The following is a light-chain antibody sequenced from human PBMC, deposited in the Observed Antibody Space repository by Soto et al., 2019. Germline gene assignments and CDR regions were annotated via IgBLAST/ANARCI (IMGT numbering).Light chain of an antibody. CDR3: QSYDTNNHVV. V-gene: IGLV6-57*04. Sequence: NFMLTQPHSVSESPGKTATISCTRSSGSIASHFVHWYQQRPGSAPTTVIYEDNERPSGVPERFSGSIDTSSNSASLTISGLKTEDEADYYCQSYDTNNHVVFGGGTKVTVL. CDR2: EDN. CDR1: SGSIASHF. J-gene: IGLJ3*02.